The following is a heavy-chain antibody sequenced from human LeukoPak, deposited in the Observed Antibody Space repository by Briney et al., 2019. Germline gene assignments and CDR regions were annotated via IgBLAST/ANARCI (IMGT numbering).Heavy chain of an antibody. CDR3: AKLGYCSSTSCYLAYYYGMDV. Sequence: GGSLRLSCAASGFTFSSYEMNWVRQAPGKGLEWVSAISGSGGSTYYADSVRGRFTISRGNSKNTLYLQMNSLRAEDTAVYLCAKLGYCSSTSCYLAYYYGMDVWGQGTTVTVSS. CDR2: ISGSGGST. CDR1: GFTFSSYE. J-gene: IGHJ6*02. V-gene: IGHV3-23*01. D-gene: IGHD2-2*01.